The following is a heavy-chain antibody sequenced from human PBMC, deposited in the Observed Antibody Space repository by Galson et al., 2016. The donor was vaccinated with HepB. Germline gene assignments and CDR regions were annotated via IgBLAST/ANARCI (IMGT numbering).Heavy chain of an antibody. Sequence: SVKVSCKASGYIFTSYYIHWVRQAPGQRLEWMGWIHARNGNTRYSQKFQGRVTITRDSSATTAYMEVRSLTSEDSAIYCCAKGAGGWYDYWGQGTLVTVSS. J-gene: IGHJ4*02. D-gene: IGHD6-19*01. V-gene: IGHV1-3*01. CDR2: IHARNGNT. CDR3: AKGAGGWYDY. CDR1: GYIFTSYY.